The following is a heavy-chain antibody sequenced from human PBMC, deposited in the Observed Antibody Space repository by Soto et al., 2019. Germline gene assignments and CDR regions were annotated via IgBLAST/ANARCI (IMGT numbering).Heavy chain of an antibody. CDR3: ARQIYDSDTGPNFQYYFDS. J-gene: IGHJ4*02. V-gene: IGHV5-10-1*01. CDR1: GYSFAGYW. CDR2: IDPSDSQT. Sequence: GESLKISCKGSGYSFAGYWITWVRQKPGKGLEWMGRIDPSDSQTYYSPSFRGHVTISVTKSITTVFLQWSSLRASDTAMYYCARQIYDSDTGPNFQYYFDSWGQGXPVTVYS. D-gene: IGHD3-22*01.